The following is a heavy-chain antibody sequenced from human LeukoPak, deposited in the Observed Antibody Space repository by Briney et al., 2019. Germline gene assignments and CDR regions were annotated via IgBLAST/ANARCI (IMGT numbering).Heavy chain of an antibody. CDR3: ARHYYGSGNFYLGY. D-gene: IGHD3-10*01. CDR2: ISTYDGNT. J-gene: IGHJ4*02. V-gene: IGHV1-18*04. CDR1: GYTFSSYG. Sequence: ASVKVSCKGSGYTFSSYGISWVRQAPGQGLEWMGWISTYDGNTNYAQKLQGRVTMTTDTSTSTAYMELRGLRSDDTAVYYCARHYYGSGNFYLGYWGRGTLVTVSS.